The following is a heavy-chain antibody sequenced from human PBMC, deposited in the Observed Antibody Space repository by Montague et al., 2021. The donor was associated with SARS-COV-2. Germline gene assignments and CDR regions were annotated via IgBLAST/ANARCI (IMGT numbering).Heavy chain of an antibody. J-gene: IGHJ6*02. Sequence: TLSLTCTVSDGSISSGNYYWSWIRQPAGKGLEWIGRIYTSGSTNYNPSLKSRVTISAATSKNQFSLKLSSVTAADTAVYYCTREGYQVLWSDDYYYGMDVWGQGTTVTVSS. V-gene: IGHV4-61*02. CDR2: IYTSGST. D-gene: IGHD2-2*01. CDR3: TREGYQVLWSDDYYYGMDV. CDR1: DGSISSGNYY.